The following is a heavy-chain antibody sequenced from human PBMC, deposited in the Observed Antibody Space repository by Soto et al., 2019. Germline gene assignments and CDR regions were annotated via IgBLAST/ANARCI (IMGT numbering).Heavy chain of an antibody. CDR2: MNPYSGNT. Sequence: QVQLVQSGAEVKKPGASVKVSCKASGDTFTSDDISWVRQATGQGLEWMGWMNPYSGNTGYAQKFQRRVTMTRNTSISTAYMELSSLTSEDTAGYYCARVWAGVKATYNWNGPEILGQGTMVTVSS. CDR1: GDTFTSDD. J-gene: IGHJ3*02. CDR3: ARVWAGVKATYNWNGPEI. V-gene: IGHV1-8*01. D-gene: IGHD1-1*01.